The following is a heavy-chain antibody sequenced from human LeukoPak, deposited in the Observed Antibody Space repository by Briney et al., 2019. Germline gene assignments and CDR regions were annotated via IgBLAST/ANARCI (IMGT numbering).Heavy chain of an antibody. Sequence: SVKVSCKASGGTFSSYAISWVRQAPGQGLEWMGGIIPIFGTANYAQKFQGRVTITADESTSTAYMELSSLRSEDTAVYYCARKSSLYDFWSGSFDYWGQGTLVTVSS. CDR3: ARKSSLYDFWSGSFDY. J-gene: IGHJ4*02. CDR2: IIPIFGTA. D-gene: IGHD3-3*01. CDR1: GGTFSSYA. V-gene: IGHV1-69*13.